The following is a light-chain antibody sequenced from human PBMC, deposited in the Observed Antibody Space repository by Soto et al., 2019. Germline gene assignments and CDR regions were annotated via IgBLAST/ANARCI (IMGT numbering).Light chain of an antibody. J-gene: IGKJ3*01. V-gene: IGKV3-11*01. CDR1: QSVGVY. Sequence: ENVLTQSPATLSLSPGERATLSCRASQSVGVYLAWYQQKPGQAHRLIIYDAYNRATDIPTRYSGSGSGTDLTLTLRRLGPEHFSLYYCQQRNNCLFGPGTKVDIK. CDR3: QQRNNCL. CDR2: DAY.